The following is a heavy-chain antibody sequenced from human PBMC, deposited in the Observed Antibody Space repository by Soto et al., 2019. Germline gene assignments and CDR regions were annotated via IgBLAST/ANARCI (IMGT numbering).Heavy chain of an antibody. Sequence: SGPTLVNPTATLTLTCTVSGFSLSNARMGVSWIRQPPGKALEWLAHIFSNDEKSYSTSLKSRLTISKDTSKSQVVLTMTNMDPLDTATYYCAGFEYSSSAACDYWGQGTRVTVSS. D-gene: IGHD6-6*01. J-gene: IGHJ4*02. V-gene: IGHV2-26*01. CDR2: IFSNDEK. CDR1: GFSLSNARMG. CDR3: AGFEYSSSAACDY.